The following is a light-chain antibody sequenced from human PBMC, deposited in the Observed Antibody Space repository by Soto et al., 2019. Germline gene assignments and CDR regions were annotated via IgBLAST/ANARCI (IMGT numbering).Light chain of an antibody. Sequence: DIQMTQSPSSLSASLGDRATLTCRASQSIGNFLNWYQQRPGKAPRLLMHATSSLETGVPSRFSGSGSGTYFTITINSLQPEDFATYYCQQHYNIPLTFGGGTKVEIK. CDR2: ATS. V-gene: IGKV1-39*01. CDR3: QQHYNIPLT. CDR1: QSIGNF. J-gene: IGKJ4*01.